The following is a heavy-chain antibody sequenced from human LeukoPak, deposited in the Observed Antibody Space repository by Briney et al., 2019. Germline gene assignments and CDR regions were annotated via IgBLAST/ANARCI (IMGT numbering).Heavy chain of an antibody. D-gene: IGHD3-22*01. Sequence: GGSLRLSCAASGFTFDDYAMSWVRQAPGRGLEWVSAISGVGRTTYYADSVKGRFTISRDNSNNMLYLEMNNLGAEDTAIYYCAKDNTYDDSGYYLNYWGQGTLVTVSS. CDR3: AKDNTYDDSGYYLNY. V-gene: IGHV3-23*01. CDR1: GFTFDDYA. J-gene: IGHJ4*02. CDR2: ISGVGRTT.